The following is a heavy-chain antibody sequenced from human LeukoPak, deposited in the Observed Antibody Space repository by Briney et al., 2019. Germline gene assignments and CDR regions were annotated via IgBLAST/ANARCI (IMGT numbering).Heavy chain of an antibody. J-gene: IGHJ4*02. Sequence: ASVKVSCKASGYTFTGYYVHWVRQAPGQGLGWMGWLNPYSGGTNYAQRFQGRVTLTRDTSISTAYMELSRLTSDDTAVYYCARVYCSGGSCHDYFDYWGQGTLVTVSS. CDR3: ARVYCSGGSCHDYFDY. D-gene: IGHD2-15*01. CDR1: GYTFTGYY. V-gene: IGHV1-2*02. CDR2: LNPYSGGT.